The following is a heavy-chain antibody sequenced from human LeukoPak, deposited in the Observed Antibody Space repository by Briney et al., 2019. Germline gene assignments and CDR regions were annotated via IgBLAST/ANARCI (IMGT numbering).Heavy chain of an antibody. D-gene: IGHD6-19*01. Sequence: GGSLRLSFAASGLTFSGYGMHWVRQAPGKGLEWVSVILPDANNKYYEDSEKGRFTISRDYSKSTLYLQMNSLRVEDTAIYYCARALGRSGWYDYWGQGTLVTVSS. CDR1: GLTFSGYG. J-gene: IGHJ4*02. CDR3: ARALGRSGWYDY. V-gene: IGHV3-33*01. CDR2: ILPDANNK.